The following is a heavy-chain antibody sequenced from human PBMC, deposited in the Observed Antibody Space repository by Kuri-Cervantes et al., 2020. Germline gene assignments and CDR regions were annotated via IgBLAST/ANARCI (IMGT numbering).Heavy chain of an antibody. V-gene: IGHV1-18*01. CDR1: GYTFSTYG. CDR3: ASGDAFGVVDYYMDV. CDR2: IAAYNNET. D-gene: IGHD3-3*01. Sequence: ASVKVSCKTSGYTFSTYGVSWVRQAPGQGLEWMGWIAAYNNETKYTQKLQGRVTVTIDTSTNTAYMELRSLRSEDTAIYYCASGDAFGVVDYYMDVWGKGTTVTVSS. J-gene: IGHJ6*03.